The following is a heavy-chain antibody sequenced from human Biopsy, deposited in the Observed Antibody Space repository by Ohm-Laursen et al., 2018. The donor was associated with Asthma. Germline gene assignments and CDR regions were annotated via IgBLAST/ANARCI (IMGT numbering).Heavy chain of an antibody. Sequence: LRLSCAASGFTFSSYGMHWVRQAPGKGLEWVALISNDGSSKYYADSVKGRFTISRDNSKNTLYLQMNSLRAEDTAVYYCARKIAARGGMGVWGQGTTVTVSS. D-gene: IGHD6-6*01. V-gene: IGHV3-30*03. J-gene: IGHJ6*02. CDR3: ARKIAARGGMGV. CDR2: ISNDGSSK. CDR1: GFTFSSYG.